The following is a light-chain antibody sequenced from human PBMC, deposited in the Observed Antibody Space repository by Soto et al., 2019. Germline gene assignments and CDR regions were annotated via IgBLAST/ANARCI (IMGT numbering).Light chain of an antibody. CDR2: DAS. V-gene: IGKV3-11*01. CDR3: QQRSSCPWT. CDR1: QTVSAY. J-gene: IGKJ4*01. Sequence: EIVLTQSPATLSLSPGERATLSCRASQTVSAYLAWYQQKPGQVPRLLIYDASNRATGVPARFSVSGSVTDFTSTTSSLVTIDLAVYDCQQRSSCPWTFGRGTKVEIK.